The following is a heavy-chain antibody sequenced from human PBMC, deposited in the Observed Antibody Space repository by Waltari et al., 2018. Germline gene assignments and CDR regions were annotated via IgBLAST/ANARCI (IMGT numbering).Heavy chain of an antibody. J-gene: IGHJ4*02. D-gene: IGHD2-15*01. V-gene: IGHV4-4*02. Sequence: QVQLQESGPGLVKPSGTLSITCAVFGDSMSSDDLWNWVRQPPGEGLEWIGQIRRSGRTNYNPSLASRVSVSIDTSNNQFSLKVTSATAADTAVYYCERDRGRGLYLDSWGQGTLVTVSP. CDR2: IRRSGRT. CDR1: GDSMSSDDL. CDR3: ERDRGRGLYLDS.